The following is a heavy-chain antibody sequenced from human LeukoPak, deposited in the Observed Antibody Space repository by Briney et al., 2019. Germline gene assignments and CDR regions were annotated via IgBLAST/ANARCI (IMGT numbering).Heavy chain of an antibody. D-gene: IGHD3-3*01. CDR2: IYASGCP. CDR3: ARAHDFWSGPRAFDI. CDR1: GASLSGGVYY. J-gene: IGHJ3*02. Sequence: SQTLSLTCTVSGASLSGGVYYWTWIRQPPGAGLEWLGYIYASGCPYYNRSLKSRVSISVDTYKKQFSLKLNSVTAADTAVYYCARAHDFWSGPRAFDIWGQGTMVILSS. V-gene: IGHV4-30-4*08.